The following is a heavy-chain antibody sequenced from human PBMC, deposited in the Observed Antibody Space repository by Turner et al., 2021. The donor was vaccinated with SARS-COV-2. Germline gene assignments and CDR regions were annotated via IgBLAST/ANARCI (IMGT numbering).Heavy chain of an antibody. Sequence: EVQLVESGGGLVKPGGSLRLSCAASGFTLSSYSMNWVRQAPGKGLEWVSSISSSSSYIYYADSVKGRFTISRDNAKNSLYLQLNSLRAEDTAVYYCATIAAAGPDFYYYYGMDVWGQGTTVTVS. CDR2: ISSSSSYI. J-gene: IGHJ6*02. V-gene: IGHV3-21*01. CDR3: ATIAAAGPDFYYYYGMDV. CDR1: GFTLSSYS. D-gene: IGHD6-13*01.